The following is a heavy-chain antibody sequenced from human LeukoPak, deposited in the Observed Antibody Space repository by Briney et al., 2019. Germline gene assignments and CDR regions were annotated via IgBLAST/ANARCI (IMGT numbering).Heavy chain of an antibody. CDR2: INHSGST. D-gene: IGHD2-2*01. Sequence: SETLSLTCAVYGGSFSGYYWSWIRQPPGKGLEWIGEINHSGSTNYNPSLKSRVTTSVDTSKNQFSLKLSSVTAADTAVYYCARGRPAEIVVVPAATTPTFDYWGQGTLVTVSS. CDR1: GGSFSGYY. CDR3: ARGRPAEIVVVPAATTPTFDY. J-gene: IGHJ4*02. V-gene: IGHV4-34*01.